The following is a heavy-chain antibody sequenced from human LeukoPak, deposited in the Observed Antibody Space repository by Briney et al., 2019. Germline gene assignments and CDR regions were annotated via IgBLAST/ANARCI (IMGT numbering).Heavy chain of an antibody. J-gene: IGHJ4*02. Sequence: ASVKVSCKASGGTFSSYAISWVRQAPGQGLEWMGGNIPIFGTANYAQKFQGRVTITADESTSTAYMELSSLRSEDTAVYYCARGKGIAVAHRFDYWGQGTLVTVSS. CDR3: ARGKGIAVAHRFDY. V-gene: IGHV1-69*13. CDR2: NIPIFGTA. CDR1: GGTFSSYA. D-gene: IGHD6-19*01.